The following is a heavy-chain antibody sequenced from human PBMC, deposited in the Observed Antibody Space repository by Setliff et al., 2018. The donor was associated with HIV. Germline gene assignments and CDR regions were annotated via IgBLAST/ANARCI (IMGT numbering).Heavy chain of an antibody. CDR2: ISWNSGSI. V-gene: IGHV3-9*01. CDR1: GFTFDDYA. Sequence: GGSLRLSCAASGFTFDDYAMHWVRQAPGKGLEWVSGISWNSGSIGYADSVKGRFTISRDNARNSLYLQMNSLRAEDTALYYCAKDHSAAAGTEYFDYWGQGTLVTVSS. D-gene: IGHD6-13*01. CDR3: AKDHSAAAGTEYFDY. J-gene: IGHJ4*02.